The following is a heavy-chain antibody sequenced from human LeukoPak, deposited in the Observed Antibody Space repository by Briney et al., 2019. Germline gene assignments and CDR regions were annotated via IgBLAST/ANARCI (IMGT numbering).Heavy chain of an antibody. D-gene: IGHD3-3*01. V-gene: IGHV1-18*01. CDR3: ARDLFDHPYDFWSGYPKPTPYYYYGMDV. J-gene: IGHJ6*02. CDR2: ISAYNGNT. CDR1: GYTFTSHG. Sequence: ASVKVSCKASGYTFTSHGISWVRQAPGQGLEWVGWISAYNGNTNYAQKLQGRVTMTTDTSTSTAYMELRSLRSDDTAVYYCARDLFDHPYDFWSGYPKPTPYYYYGMDVWGQGTTVTVSS.